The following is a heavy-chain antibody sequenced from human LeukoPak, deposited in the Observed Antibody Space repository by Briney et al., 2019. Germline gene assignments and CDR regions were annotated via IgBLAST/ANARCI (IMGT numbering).Heavy chain of an antibody. D-gene: IGHD2-15*01. V-gene: IGHV3-23*05. CDR2: ITDNGNTT. Sequence: GGSLRLSCAASGFTFSNYAMNWVRLSAERGLEWVSAITDNGNTTYYADSVQGWFTISRDNSKNTLCLQMNSLGVEDTAVYYCATLRLSDHFDYWGQGTLVTVSS. J-gene: IGHJ4*02. CDR1: GFTFSNYA. CDR3: ATLRLSDHFDY.